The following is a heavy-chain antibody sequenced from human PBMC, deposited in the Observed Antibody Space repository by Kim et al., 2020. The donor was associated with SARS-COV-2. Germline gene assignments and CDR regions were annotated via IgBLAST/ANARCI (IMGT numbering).Heavy chain of an antibody. Sequence: GGSLRLSCAASGFTFSTYAMTWVRQAPGKGLEWVSGISGAGRSTFYADSVKGRFTISRDNSKNTLFLQMNSLRAEDTAIYYCAKDSYSSGWYWFDPWGQG. CDR3: AKDSYSSGWYWFDP. CDR2: ISGAGRST. D-gene: IGHD6-19*01. CDR1: GFTFSTYA. J-gene: IGHJ5*02. V-gene: IGHV3-23*01.